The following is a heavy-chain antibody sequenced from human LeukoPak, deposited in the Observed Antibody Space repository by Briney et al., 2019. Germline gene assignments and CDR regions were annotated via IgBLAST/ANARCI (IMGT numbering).Heavy chain of an antibody. CDR3: ARGLGYSYGPTDY. D-gene: IGHD5-18*01. J-gene: IGHJ4*02. CDR2: ISSSSSYI. CDR1: GFTFSSYS. Sequence: PGGSLRLSCAASGFTFSSYSMNWVRQAPGKGLEWVSSISSSSSYIYYADSVKGRFTISRDNAKDSLYLQMNSLRAEDTAVYYCARGLGYSYGPTDYWGQGTLVTVSS. V-gene: IGHV3-21*01.